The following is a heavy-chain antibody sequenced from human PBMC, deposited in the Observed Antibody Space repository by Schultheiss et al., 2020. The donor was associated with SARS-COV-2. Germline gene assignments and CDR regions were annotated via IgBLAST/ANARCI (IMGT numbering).Heavy chain of an antibody. V-gene: IGHV3-30*18. J-gene: IGHJ4*02. CDR1: GFTFSSYG. CDR3: AKSLLGVVVTATPFDY. Sequence: GGSLRLSCAASGFTFSSYGMHWVRQAPGKGLEWVAVISYDGSNKYYADSVKGRFTISRDNSKNTLYLQMNSLRAEDTAVYYCAKSLLGVVVTATPFDYWGQGTLVTVSS. CDR2: ISYDGSNK. D-gene: IGHD2-21*02.